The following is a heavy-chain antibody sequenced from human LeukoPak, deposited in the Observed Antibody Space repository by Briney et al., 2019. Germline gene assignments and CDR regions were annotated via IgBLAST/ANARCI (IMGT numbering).Heavy chain of an antibody. CDR1: GYSFTSYS. CDR2: ISGLNGDT. V-gene: IGHV1-18*04. J-gene: IGHJ6*02. CDR3: DRETGDQGTDV. Sequence: GASVKVSCKASGYSFTSYSISWVRQAPGQGLEWMGWISGLNGDTNFAQKFQARVTMTIDTATSTAYMDVRSLSSEDTASYYYDRETGDQGTDVWGQGTSVIVSS. D-gene: IGHD7-27*01.